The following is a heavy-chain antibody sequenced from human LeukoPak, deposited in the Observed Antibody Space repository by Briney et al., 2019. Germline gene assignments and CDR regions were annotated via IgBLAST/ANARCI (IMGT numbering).Heavy chain of an antibody. CDR3: ARAVDYYGSGYYYYYMDV. D-gene: IGHD3-10*01. Sequence: GGSLRLSCAASGFTFSSYAMHWVRQAPGKGLEWVAVISYDGSNKYYADSVKGRFTISRDNSKNTLYLQMNSLRAEDTAVYYCARAVDYYGSGYYYYYMDVWGKGTTVTISS. J-gene: IGHJ6*03. CDR1: GFTFSSYA. V-gene: IGHV3-30*14. CDR2: ISYDGSNK.